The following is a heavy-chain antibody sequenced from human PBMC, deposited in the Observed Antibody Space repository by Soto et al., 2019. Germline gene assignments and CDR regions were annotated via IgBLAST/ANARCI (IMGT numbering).Heavy chain of an antibody. CDR1: GFTFSDAW. CDR2: SKTKTDGGTT. J-gene: IGHJ4*02. Sequence: GGSLRLSCAASGFTFSDAWMTWVRQAPGKGLEWVGRSKTKTDGGTTDYAAPVKGRFTISRDDSKNTLDLQMNSLKTEDTAVYYCKTTFSNYGFDYWGQGTIVTVYS. CDR3: KTTFSNYGFDY. D-gene: IGHD4-4*01. V-gene: IGHV3-15*01.